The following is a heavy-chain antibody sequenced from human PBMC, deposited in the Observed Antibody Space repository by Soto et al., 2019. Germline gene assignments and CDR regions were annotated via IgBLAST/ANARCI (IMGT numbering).Heavy chain of an antibody. J-gene: IGHJ6*02. CDR2: INPNSGGT. CDR1: GYTFTGYY. Sequence: ASVKVSCKASGYTFTGYYMHWVRQAPGQGLEWMGWINPNSGGTNYAQKFQGWVTMTRDTSISTAYMELSRLRSDDTAVYYCARDPGSGFDYYYGMDVWGQGTTVTVSS. D-gene: IGHD6-19*01. CDR3: ARDPGSGFDYYYGMDV. V-gene: IGHV1-2*04.